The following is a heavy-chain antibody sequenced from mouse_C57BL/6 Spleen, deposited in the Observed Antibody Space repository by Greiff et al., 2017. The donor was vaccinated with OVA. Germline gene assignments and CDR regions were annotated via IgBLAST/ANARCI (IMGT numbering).Heavy chain of an antibody. D-gene: IGHD2-4*01. CDR2: IDPSDSET. CDR3: ARRYYEYDVGYFDG. V-gene: IGHV1-52*01. Sequence: QVQLQQPGAELVRPGSSVKLSCKASGYTFTSYWMHWVKQRPIQGLEWIGNIDPSDSETHYNQKFKDKATLTVDKSSSTAYMQLSSLTSEDSAVYYCARRYYEYDVGYFDGWGTGTTVTVSS. CDR1: GYTFTSYW. J-gene: IGHJ1*03.